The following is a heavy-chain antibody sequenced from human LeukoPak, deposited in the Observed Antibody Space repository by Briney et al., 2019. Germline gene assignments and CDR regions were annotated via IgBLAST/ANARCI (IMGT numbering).Heavy chain of an antibody. J-gene: IGHJ4*02. CDR1: GFTFNSYA. CDR3: ARGGGL. CDR2: ISGNGDNT. D-gene: IGHD3-16*01. Sequence: GGSLRLSCAASGFTFNSYAMNWVRQTPGKGLEWVSAISGNGDNTYYADSVKGRFTISRDNSKNTLYLQMNSLRAEDTAVYYCARGGGLWGQGALVTVSS. V-gene: IGHV3-23*01.